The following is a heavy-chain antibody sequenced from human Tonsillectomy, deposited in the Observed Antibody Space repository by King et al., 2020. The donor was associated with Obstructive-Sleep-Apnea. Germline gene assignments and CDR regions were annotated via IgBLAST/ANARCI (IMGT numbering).Heavy chain of an antibody. V-gene: IGHV3-30*18. Sequence: VQLVESGEGVVQPGRSLRLSCAASGFTFSSYGMHWVRQAPGKGLEWVAVISYDGSNKYYADSVKGRFTISRDNSKNTLYLQMNSLRAEDTAVYYCANFGGYSYGFLGYWGQGTLVTVSS. CDR3: ANFGGYSYGFLGY. D-gene: IGHD5-18*01. J-gene: IGHJ4*02. CDR2: ISYDGSNK. CDR1: GFTFSSYG.